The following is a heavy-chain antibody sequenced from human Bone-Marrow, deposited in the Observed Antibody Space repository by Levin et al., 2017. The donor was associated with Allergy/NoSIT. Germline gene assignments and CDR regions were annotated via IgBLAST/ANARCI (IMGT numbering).Heavy chain of an antibody. CDR1: GFSFSSYF. V-gene: IGHV3-23*01. CDR2: ISNSGGNT. J-gene: IGHJ4*01. CDR3: AQEIKFAGFTYYFDS. Sequence: GGSLRLSCAASGFSFSSYFMTWVRQAPGKGLEWISAISNSGGNTYYADSVKGRFTISRDNSQNTLFLQMNSLRAEATAVYYCAQEIKFAGFTYYFDSWGHGTLVTVSS. D-gene: IGHD3-10*01.